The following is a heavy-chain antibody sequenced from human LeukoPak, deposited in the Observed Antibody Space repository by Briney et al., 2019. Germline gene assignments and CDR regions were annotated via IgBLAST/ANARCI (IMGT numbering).Heavy chain of an antibody. CDR2: IYSGGST. V-gene: IGHV3-66*01. CDR1: GFTVSSNY. Sequence: PGGSLRLSCAASGFTVSSNYMSWVRQAPGKGLEGVPVIYSGGSTYYADSVKGRFTISRDNSKNTLYLQMNSLRAEDTAVYYCAKDPPDYGDYVGVFDYRGQGTLVTVSS. D-gene: IGHD4-17*01. J-gene: IGHJ4*02. CDR3: AKDPPDYGDYVGVFDY.